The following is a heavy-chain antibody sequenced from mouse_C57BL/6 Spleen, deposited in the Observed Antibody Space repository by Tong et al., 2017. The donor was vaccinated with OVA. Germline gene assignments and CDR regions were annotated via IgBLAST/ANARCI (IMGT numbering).Heavy chain of an antibody. CDR3: ARGGAVVPFAY. V-gene: IGHV5-9-3*01. CDR1: GFTFSSYA. J-gene: IGHJ2*01. Sequence: EVQLQESGGGLVKPGGSLKLSCAASGFTFSSYAMSWVRQTPEKRLEWVATISSGGSYTYYPDSVKGRFTISRDNAKNTLYLQMSSLRSEDTAMYYCARGGAVVPFAYWGQGTTLTVSS. CDR2: ISSGGSYT. D-gene: IGHD1-1*01.